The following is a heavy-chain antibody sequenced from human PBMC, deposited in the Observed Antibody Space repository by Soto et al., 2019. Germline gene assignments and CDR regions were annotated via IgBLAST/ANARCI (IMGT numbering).Heavy chain of an antibody. D-gene: IGHD2-8*01. CDR3: ARLIGNSWLDS. CDR1: GGSVFTIWAT. J-gene: IGHJ5*01. V-gene: IGHV6-1*01. Sequence: SPSLSLTCAMSGGSVFTIWATSVWLRQSPSRGLEWLGRTYYRSKWYNDYAVSVKGRITINPDTSNNQLSLQLNSVTPDDTAVYYCARLIGNSWLDSWGQGTLVTVSS. CDR2: TYYRSKWYN.